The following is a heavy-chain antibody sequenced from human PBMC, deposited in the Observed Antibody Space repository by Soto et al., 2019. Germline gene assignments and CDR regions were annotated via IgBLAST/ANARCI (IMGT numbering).Heavy chain of an antibody. CDR3: ARDCSPRITASVRFHP. CDR2: TYYRSKWYF. V-gene: IGHV6-1*01. Sequence: SQTLSLTCVISGDTVSSNSVAWNWIRQSPSRGREWLGRTYYRSKWYFDYASSVKSRITIKPDTSKNQLSLQLNSVTPEDTAVYYCARDCSPRITASVRFHPWGQGTVVTVSS. D-gene: IGHD1-20*01. J-gene: IGHJ5*02. CDR1: GDTVSSNSVA.